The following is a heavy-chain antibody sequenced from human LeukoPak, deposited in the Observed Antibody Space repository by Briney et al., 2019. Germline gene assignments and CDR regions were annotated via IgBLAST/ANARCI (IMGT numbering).Heavy chain of an antibody. CDR3: ARDYIAVAGAFDY. CDR1: GYTFTSYG. J-gene: IGHJ4*02. Sequence: VASVKVSCKASGYTFTSYGISWVRQAPGQGLEWMGWISAYNGNTNYAHKLQGRGTITTDTSTRTDYMELRSLRSDDTAVYYCARDYIAVAGAFDYWGQGTLVTVSS. CDR2: ISAYNGNT. D-gene: IGHD6-19*01. V-gene: IGHV1-18*01.